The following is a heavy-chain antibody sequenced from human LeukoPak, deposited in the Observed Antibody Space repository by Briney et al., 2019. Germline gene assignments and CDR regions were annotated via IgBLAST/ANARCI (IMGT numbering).Heavy chain of an antibody. D-gene: IGHD4-17*01. Sequence: PGGSLRLSCAASGFTFDDYAMHWVRQAPGKGLEWVSGVSWNSGTIDYVDSVKGRFTISRDNAKNSLYLQMNSLRAEDTAFYYCAKQTSVTKDFDYWGQGTLVTVSS. V-gene: IGHV3-9*01. J-gene: IGHJ4*02. CDR1: GFTFDDYA. CDR3: AKQTSVTKDFDY. CDR2: VSWNSGTI.